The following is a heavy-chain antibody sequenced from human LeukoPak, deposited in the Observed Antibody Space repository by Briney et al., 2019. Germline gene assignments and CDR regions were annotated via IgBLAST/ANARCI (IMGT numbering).Heavy chain of an antibody. Sequence: GESLKVSCKGSGYTFTSYWIGWVRQMPGKGLEWMGIILPGDSDTRYSPSSKGQVTMSVDKSISTAYLQWSSLKASDTAMYYCARQYYETLTGPNWFDAWGQGTLVTVSS. D-gene: IGHD3-9*01. CDR2: ILPGDSDT. CDR1: GYTFTSYW. V-gene: IGHV5-51*01. CDR3: ARQYYETLTGPNWFDA. J-gene: IGHJ5*02.